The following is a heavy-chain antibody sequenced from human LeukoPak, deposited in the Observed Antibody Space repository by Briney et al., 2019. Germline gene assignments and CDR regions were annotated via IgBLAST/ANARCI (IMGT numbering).Heavy chain of an antibody. D-gene: IGHD3-9*01. CDR3: ARDFEDYLYYYYMDV. Sequence: ASVKVSCKASGYTFTSYDINWVRQATGQGLEWMGWMNPNSGNTGYAQKFQGRVTITRNTSISTAYMELSSLRSEDTAVYYCARDFEDYLYYYYMDVWGKGTTVTVSS. CDR1: GYTFTSYD. V-gene: IGHV1-8*03. J-gene: IGHJ6*03. CDR2: MNPNSGNT.